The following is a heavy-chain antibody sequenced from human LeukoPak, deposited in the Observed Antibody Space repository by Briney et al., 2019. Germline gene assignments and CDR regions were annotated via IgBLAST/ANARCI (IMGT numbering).Heavy chain of an antibody. CDR1: GGSLSAYY. D-gene: IGHD1-26*01. V-gene: IGHV4-34*01. CDR2: NNNSGRS. CDR3: ARGPAVGVTVY. Sequence: PSETLSLTCAVYGGSLSAYYWSWIRQSPGKGLEWIGENNNSGRSKYNPSLKSRVTISLDTSKNQFSLTLRSVTAADTALYYCARGPAVGVTVYWGQGTLVTVSS. J-gene: IGHJ4*02.